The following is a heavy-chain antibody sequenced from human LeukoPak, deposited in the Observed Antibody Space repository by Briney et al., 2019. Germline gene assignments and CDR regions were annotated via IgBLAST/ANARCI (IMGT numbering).Heavy chain of an antibody. J-gene: IGHJ4*02. CDR1: GFTFGSYA. V-gene: IGHV3-30*18. CDR3: AKGSRSSGHYSDY. CDR2: ISYDGSNK. D-gene: IGHD3-22*01. Sequence: GGSLRLSCAASGFTFGSYAMSWVRQAPGKGLEWVAVISYDGSNKYYADSVKGRFTISRDNSNNTLYLQMNSLRAEDTAVYYCAKGSRSSGHYSDYWGQGTLVTVSS.